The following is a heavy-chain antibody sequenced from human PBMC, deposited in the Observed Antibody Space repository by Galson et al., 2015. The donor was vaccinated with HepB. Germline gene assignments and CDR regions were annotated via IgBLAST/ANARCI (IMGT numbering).Heavy chain of an antibody. V-gene: IGHV1-2*02. CDR1: GYTFTGYY. D-gene: IGHD4-11*01. J-gene: IGHJ5*02. CDR2: INPNSGGT. Sequence: SVKVSCKASGYTFTGYYMHWVRQAPGQGLEWMGWINPNSGGTNYAQKFQGRVTMTRDTSISTAYMELSRLRSDDTAVYYCARDRSTGLQYNWFDPWGQGTLVTVSS. CDR3: ARDRSTGLQYNWFDP.